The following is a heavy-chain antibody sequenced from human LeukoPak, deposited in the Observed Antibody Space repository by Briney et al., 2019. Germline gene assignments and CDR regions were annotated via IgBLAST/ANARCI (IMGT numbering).Heavy chain of an antibody. Sequence: SVKVSCKASGGTFSSYAISWVRQAPGQGLEWRGRIIPIFGTANYAQKFQGRVTITTDESTSTAYMELSSLRSEDTAVYYCARESRDGYNFDYWGQGTLVTVSS. V-gene: IGHV1-69*05. J-gene: IGHJ4*02. CDR2: IIPIFGTA. CDR3: ARESRDGYNFDY. D-gene: IGHD5-24*01. CDR1: GGTFSSYA.